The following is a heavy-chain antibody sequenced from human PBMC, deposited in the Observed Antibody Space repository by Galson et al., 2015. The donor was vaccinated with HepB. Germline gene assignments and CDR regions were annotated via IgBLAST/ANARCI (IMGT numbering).Heavy chain of an antibody. D-gene: IGHD1-26*01. CDR3: AKSRGAIDY. Sequence: SLRLSCAASGFTFDDYTMHWVRQAPGKGLEWVSLISWDGGSTYYADSVKGRFTISRDNSKNSLYLQMNSLRTEDTALYHCAKSRGAIDYWGQGTLVTVSS. CDR1: GFTFDDYT. V-gene: IGHV3-43*01. J-gene: IGHJ4*02. CDR2: ISWDGGST.